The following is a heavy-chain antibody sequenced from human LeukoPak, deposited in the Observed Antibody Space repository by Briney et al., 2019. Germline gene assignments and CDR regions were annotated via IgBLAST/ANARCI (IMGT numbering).Heavy chain of an antibody. CDR2: INHSGST. V-gene: IGHV4-34*01. Sequence: SGGSLRLSCAASGFTFSSYAMSWVRQPPGKGLEWIGEINHSGSTNYNPSLKSRVTISVDTSKNQFSLKLSSVTAADTAVYYCARGRRNSYGQRNWFDPWGQGTLVTVSS. CDR1: GFTFSSYA. CDR3: ARGRRNSYGQRNWFDP. D-gene: IGHD5-18*01. J-gene: IGHJ5*02.